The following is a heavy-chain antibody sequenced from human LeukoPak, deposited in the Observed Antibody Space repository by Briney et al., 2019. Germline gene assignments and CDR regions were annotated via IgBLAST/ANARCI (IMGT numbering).Heavy chain of an antibody. CDR2: IYTSGST. CDR3: ASSPPRTGAFDI. D-gene: IGHD1-1*01. J-gene: IGHJ3*02. Sequence: SETLSLTCTVSGGSISSYYWSWIRQPAGKGLEWIGRIYTSGSTNYNPSLRSRVTMSVDTSKNQFSLKLSSVTAADTAVYYCASSPPRTGAFDIWAKGQWSPSLQ. V-gene: IGHV4-4*07. CDR1: GGSISSYY.